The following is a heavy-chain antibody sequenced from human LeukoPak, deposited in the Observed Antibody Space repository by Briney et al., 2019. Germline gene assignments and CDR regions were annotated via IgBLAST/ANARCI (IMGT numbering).Heavy chain of an antibody. CDR3: ARDSGIRTVDY. J-gene: IGHJ4*02. CDR1: GFTFSSYW. D-gene: IGHD3-10*01. CDR2: IKVDGSEE. Sequence: GGSLRLSCAASGFTFSSYWMSWVRQTPEKGLEWVANIKVDGSEEYYVDSVKGRFTVSRDNAKNSLYLQMNSLRAEDTAVCYCARDSGIRTVDYWGQGTLVIVSS. V-gene: IGHV3-7*01.